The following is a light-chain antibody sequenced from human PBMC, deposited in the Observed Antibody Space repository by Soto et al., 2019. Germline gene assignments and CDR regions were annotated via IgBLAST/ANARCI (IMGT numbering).Light chain of an antibody. J-gene: IGKJ3*01. V-gene: IGKV1-12*01. CDR3: QQGDGLPFT. Sequence: DIPMTQSPSSVSASVGDRVTITCRAGQNINGWLAWYQQKPGKAPQLLISGASTLKPGVPSRFSGTSSGTHFTLTINSLQPEDFATYYCQQGDGLPFTFGPGTTVDLK. CDR2: GAS. CDR1: QNINGW.